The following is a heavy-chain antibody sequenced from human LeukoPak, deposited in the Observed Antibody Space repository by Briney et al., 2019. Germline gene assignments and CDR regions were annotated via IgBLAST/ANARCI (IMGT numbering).Heavy chain of an antibody. J-gene: IGHJ4*02. D-gene: IGHD5-18*01. V-gene: IGHV3-30*18. CDR2: ISYDGSNK. Sequence: GGSLRLSCAASGFTFSSYGMHWVRQAPGKGLEWVAVISYDGSNKYYADSVKGRFTISRDNSKNTLYLQMNSLRAEDTAVYYCAKGESPGQLWETEFDYWGQGTLVTVSS. CDR1: GFTFSSYG. CDR3: AKGESPGQLWETEFDY.